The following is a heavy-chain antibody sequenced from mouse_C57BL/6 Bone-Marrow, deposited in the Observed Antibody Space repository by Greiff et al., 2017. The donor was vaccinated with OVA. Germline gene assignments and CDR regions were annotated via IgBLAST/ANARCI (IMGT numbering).Heavy chain of an antibody. Sequence: VQLKESGPGLVQPSQSLSITCTVSGFSLTSYGVHWVRQSPGKGLEWLGVIWSGGSTDYNAAFISRLSISKDNSKSQVFFKMNSLQADDTAIYYCAREGLVFDYWGQGTTLTVSS. CDR3: AREGLVFDY. D-gene: IGHD2-4*01. CDR1: GFSLTSYG. V-gene: IGHV2-2*01. J-gene: IGHJ2*01. CDR2: IWSGGST.